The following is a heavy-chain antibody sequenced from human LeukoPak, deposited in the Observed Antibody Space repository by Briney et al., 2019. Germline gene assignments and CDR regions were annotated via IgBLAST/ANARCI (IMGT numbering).Heavy chain of an antibody. CDR1: GFTFSSFA. Sequence: GGSLRLSCTASGFTFSSFAMHWVRQAPGKGLEWVSLITNSGVTTHYADSVKGRFTISRDNSRSTLYLQLNSLRADDTALYYCEKARLYCSSGTCSDHPATLTGMDVWGQGTTVTVSS. J-gene: IGHJ6*02. CDR3: EKARLYCSSGTCSDHPATLTGMDV. V-gene: IGHV3-23*01. CDR2: ITNSGVTT. D-gene: IGHD2-15*01.